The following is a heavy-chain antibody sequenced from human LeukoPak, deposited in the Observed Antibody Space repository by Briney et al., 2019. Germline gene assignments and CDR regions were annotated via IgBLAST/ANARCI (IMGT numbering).Heavy chain of an antibody. CDR1: GFTFSSYS. D-gene: IGHD3-3*01. Sequence: GGSLRLSCAASGFTFSSYSMNWVRQAPGKGLEWVSSISSSSSYIYYADSVKGRFTISRDNAKNSLHLQMNSLRAEDTAVYYCARDTAYYGLWSGQHYYYMDVWGKGTTVTVSS. CDR3: ARDTAYYGLWSGQHYYYMDV. V-gene: IGHV3-21*01. J-gene: IGHJ6*03. CDR2: ISSSSSYI.